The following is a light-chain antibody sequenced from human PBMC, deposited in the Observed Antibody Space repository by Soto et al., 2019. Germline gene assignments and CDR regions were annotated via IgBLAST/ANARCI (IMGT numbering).Light chain of an antibody. CDR2: DVT. CDR3: CSYAGSNNFVV. Sequence: QSVLTQPRSVSGSPGQSVTISCTGTSSDVGGYNYVSWYQQHPGRAPKFMIYDVTKRPSGVPDRFSGSKSGNTASLTISGLQVEDEADYYCCSYAGSNNFVVFGGGTKVTVL. CDR1: SSDVGGYNY. J-gene: IGLJ2*01. V-gene: IGLV2-11*01.